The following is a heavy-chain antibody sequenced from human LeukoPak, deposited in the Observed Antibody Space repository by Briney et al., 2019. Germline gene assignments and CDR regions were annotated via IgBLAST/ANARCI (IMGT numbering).Heavy chain of an antibody. Sequence: LAGRSLRLSCAASGFTFSGYGIHWVRQAPGQGLVWVARICYGGSKKYYADSVKGRFTISRDNTRNTLYLQLNSLRADDTAVYYCARAHSSSSTFDLWGQGTLVTVSS. J-gene: IGHJ4*02. CDR1: GFTFSGYG. CDR3: ARAHSSSSTFDL. V-gene: IGHV3-33*01. CDR2: ICYGGSKK. D-gene: IGHD6-6*01.